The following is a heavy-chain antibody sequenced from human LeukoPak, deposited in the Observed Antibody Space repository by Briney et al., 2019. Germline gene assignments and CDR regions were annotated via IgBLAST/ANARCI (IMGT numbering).Heavy chain of an antibody. CDR2: IYSGGST. CDR3: ARDPFGSSGYYYVS. Sequence: GGSLTLSCAVSGFPFSSYSMHWVRQAPGKGLEWVSVIYSGGSTYYADSVKGRFTISRDNSKNTLSLQMNNVRAEDTAVYYCARDPFGSSGYYYVSWGQGTLVTVSS. J-gene: IGHJ4*02. V-gene: IGHV3-66*01. CDR1: GFPFSSYS. D-gene: IGHD3-22*01.